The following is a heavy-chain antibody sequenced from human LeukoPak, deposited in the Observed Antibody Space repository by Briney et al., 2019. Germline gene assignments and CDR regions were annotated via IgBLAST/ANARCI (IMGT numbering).Heavy chain of an antibody. Sequence: GESLKISCKGAGYSFTSYWIGWVRQMPGKGPEWMGIIYPGDSNPRYSPSFQGQVTISADKSISTAYLQWSSLKASDTAMYYCARRRGYSGYDDIFDYWGQGTLVTVSS. CDR3: ARRRGYSGYDDIFDY. D-gene: IGHD5-12*01. V-gene: IGHV5-51*01. J-gene: IGHJ4*02. CDR1: GYSFTSYW. CDR2: IYPGDSNP.